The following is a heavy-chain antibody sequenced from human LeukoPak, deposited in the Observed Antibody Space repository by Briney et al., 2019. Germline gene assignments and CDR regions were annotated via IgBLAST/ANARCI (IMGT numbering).Heavy chain of an antibody. Sequence: ASVKVSFKASGYTFSSYGISWVRQAPGRGLEWMGWISTDTGNTNYAQKLQGRVTMTTDTSTSTAYMELRSLRSDDTAVYYCARDYYDSSGYYWYFDLWGRGTLVTVSS. CDR2: ISTDTGNT. CDR1: GYTFSSYG. J-gene: IGHJ2*01. CDR3: ARDYYDSSGYYWYFDL. V-gene: IGHV1-18*01. D-gene: IGHD3-22*01.